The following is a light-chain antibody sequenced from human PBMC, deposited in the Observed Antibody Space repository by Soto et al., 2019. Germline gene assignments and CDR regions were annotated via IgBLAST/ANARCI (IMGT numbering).Light chain of an antibody. J-gene: IGKJ1*01. Sequence: EIVMTQSPATLSVSPGERATLSCRASQSVNSNLAWYQQKPGHSPRLLIYGASTRVTGIPARFSGSGSGTEFTLTISSLQAEDVAVYYCQQYYTTPTFGQGTKVEL. CDR2: GAS. CDR1: QSVNSN. V-gene: IGKV3-15*01. CDR3: QQYYTTPT.